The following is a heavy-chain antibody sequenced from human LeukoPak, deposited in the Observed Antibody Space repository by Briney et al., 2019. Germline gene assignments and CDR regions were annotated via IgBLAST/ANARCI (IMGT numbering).Heavy chain of an antibody. CDR2: INPNSGDT. CDR1: GYTFTSYY. V-gene: IGHV1-2*02. D-gene: IGHD6-19*01. CDR3: ARPSGSGWYAYNWFDP. J-gene: IGHJ5*02. Sequence: APVKVSCKASGYTFTSYYMHWVRQAPGQGLEWMGWINPNSGDTNYAQKFQGRVTMTRDTSISTAYMELSRLRSDDTAVYYCARPSGSGWYAYNWFDPWGQGTPVTVSS.